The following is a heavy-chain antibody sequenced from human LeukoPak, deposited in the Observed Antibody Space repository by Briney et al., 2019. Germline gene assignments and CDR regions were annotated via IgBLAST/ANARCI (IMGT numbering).Heavy chain of an antibody. CDR2: IYYSGST. Sequence: SETLSLTCTVSGGSISSSSYYWGWIRQPPGKGLEWIGSIYYSGSTYYNPSLKSRVTISVDTSKNQFSLKLSSVTAADTAVYYCARALGTETDAFDIWGQGTMVTVSS. J-gene: IGHJ3*02. V-gene: IGHV4-39*07. CDR1: GGSISSSSYY. CDR3: ARALGTETDAFDI. D-gene: IGHD1-1*01.